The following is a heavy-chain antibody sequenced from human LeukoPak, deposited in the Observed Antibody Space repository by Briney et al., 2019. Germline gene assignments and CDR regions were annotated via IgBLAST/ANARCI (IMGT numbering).Heavy chain of an antibody. CDR1: GYTFTSYD. CDR3: AGPGSYLYYYYYGMDV. V-gene: IGHV1-8*01. J-gene: IGHJ6*02. CDR2: MNPNSGNT. D-gene: IGHD3-10*01. Sequence: ASVKVSCKASGYTFTSYDINWVRQATGQGLEWMGWMNPNSGNTGYAQKFQGRVTITADKSTSTAYMELSSLRSEDTAVYYCAGPGSYLYYYYYGMDVWGQGTTVTVSS.